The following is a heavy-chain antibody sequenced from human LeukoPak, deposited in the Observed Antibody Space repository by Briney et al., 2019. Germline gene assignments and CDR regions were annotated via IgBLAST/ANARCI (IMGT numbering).Heavy chain of an antibody. D-gene: IGHD4-23*01. CDR2: IYSGGST. V-gene: IGHV3-66*01. CDR3: TRDYGGNGNEC. CDR1: GFSVSSNY. Sequence: PGGSLRLSCAASGFSVSSNYMSWVRQAPGKGLEWVSVIYSGGSTYYADSVKGRFTISRDTSKNTLYLQMNNLRAEDTAMYYCTRDYGGNGNECWGQGTLVTVSS. J-gene: IGHJ4*02.